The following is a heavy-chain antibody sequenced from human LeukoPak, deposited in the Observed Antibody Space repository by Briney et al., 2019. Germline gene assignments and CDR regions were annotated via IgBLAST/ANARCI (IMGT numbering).Heavy chain of an antibody. V-gene: IGHV3-11*06. CDR1: GFTFTDYY. CDR2: ISSSSSYT. Sequence: GGSLRLSCAPSGFTFTDYYMSCMRQGPRGGLEWVLYISSSSSYTNYADTVKGPFTISRDNDKNSLYLKMNSLRAEDTAVYYCARGYGDNPYGMDVWGQGTTVTVSS. J-gene: IGHJ6*02. CDR3: ARGYGDNPYGMDV. D-gene: IGHD4-17*01.